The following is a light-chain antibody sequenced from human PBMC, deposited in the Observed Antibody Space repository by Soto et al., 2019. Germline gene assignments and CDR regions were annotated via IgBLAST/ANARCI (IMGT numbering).Light chain of an antibody. CDR1: QGISTY. Sequence: DIQMTQSPSSLSASVGDGVTITCRASQGISTYLNWYQQKPGKAPKLLISAASSLQSGVPSRFSGSGSETDFTLTISSLQPEDFATYSCQQSYSTTWTFGQGTKVDIK. J-gene: IGKJ1*01. CDR3: QQSYSTTWT. CDR2: AAS. V-gene: IGKV1-39*01.